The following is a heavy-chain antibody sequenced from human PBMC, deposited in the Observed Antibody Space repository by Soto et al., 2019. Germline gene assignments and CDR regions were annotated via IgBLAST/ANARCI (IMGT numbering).Heavy chain of an antibody. CDR2: IIPIFGTA. CDR3: ARDTSDFQPYYYGMDV. CDR1: GGTFSSYA. D-gene: IGHD2-2*01. V-gene: IGHV1-69*01. J-gene: IGHJ6*02. Sequence: QVQLVQSGAEVKKPGSSVKVSCKASGGTFSSYAISWVRQAPGQGLEWMGGIIPIFGTANYAQKFQGRVTITADEYTSTAYRELSSLRSEDTAVYYCARDTSDFQPYYYGMDVWGQGTTVTVAS.